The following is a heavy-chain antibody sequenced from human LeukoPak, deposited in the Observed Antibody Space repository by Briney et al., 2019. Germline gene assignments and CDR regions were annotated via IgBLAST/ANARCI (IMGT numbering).Heavy chain of an antibody. CDR1: GFSLGTSGMC. J-gene: IGHJ4*02. CDR2: IDWDDDK. V-gene: IGHV2-70*11. D-gene: IGHD6-19*01. CDR3: ARIHRYSSGWDFDY. Sequence: ESGPALVKPTQTLTRTCTFSGFSLGTSGMCVSWIRQPPGKALEWLARIDWDDDKYYSTSLKTRLTISKDTSKNQVVLTMTNMDPVDTATYYCARIHRYSSGWDFDYWGQGTLVTVSS.